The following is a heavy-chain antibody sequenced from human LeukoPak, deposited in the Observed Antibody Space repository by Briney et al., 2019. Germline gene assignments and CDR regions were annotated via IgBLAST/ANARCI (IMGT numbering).Heavy chain of an antibody. Sequence: GGSLRLSCAASGFTFSSYEMNWVRQAPGKGLEWVAVISYDGSNKYYADSVKGRFTISRDNSKNTLYLQMNSLRAEDTAVYYCARGQSITMIVVVPYFDYWGQGTLVTVSS. CDR2: ISYDGSNK. V-gene: IGHV3-30-3*01. CDR3: ARGQSITMIVVVPYFDY. D-gene: IGHD3-22*01. CDR1: GFTFSSYE. J-gene: IGHJ4*02.